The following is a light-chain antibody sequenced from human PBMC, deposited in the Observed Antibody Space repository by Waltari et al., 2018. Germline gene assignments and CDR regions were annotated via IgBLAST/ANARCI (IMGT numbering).Light chain of an antibody. CDR1: SSNIGAGYD. CDR3: QSYDSSLSGSGV. J-gene: IGLJ3*02. CDR2: GNA. Sequence: QSVLTQPPSVSGAPGQRVTISCTGSSSNIGAGYDVHWYQQLPGTAPKLLIYGNANRPSGVPDRFSGSKSGTSASRDIAGLQAEDEADYYCQSYDSSLSGSGVFGGGTKLTVL. V-gene: IGLV1-40*01.